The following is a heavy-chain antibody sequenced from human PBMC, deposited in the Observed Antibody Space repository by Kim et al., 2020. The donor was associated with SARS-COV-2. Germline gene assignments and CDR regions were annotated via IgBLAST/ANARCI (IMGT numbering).Heavy chain of an antibody. CDR3: ARDPYGGDLFYYYYGMDV. D-gene: IGHD2-21*01. J-gene: IGHJ6*02. CDR2: ISYDGSNK. V-gene: IGHV3-30*04. CDR1: GFTFSSYA. Sequence: GGSLRLSCAASGFTFSSYAMHWVRQAPGKGLEWVAVISYDGSNKYYVDSVKGRFTISRDNAKNSLYLQMNSLRAEDTAVYYCARDPYGGDLFYYYYGMDVWGQGTTVTVSS.